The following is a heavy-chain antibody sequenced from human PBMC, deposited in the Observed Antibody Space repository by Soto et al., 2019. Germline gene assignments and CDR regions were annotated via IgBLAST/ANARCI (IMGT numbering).Heavy chain of an antibody. J-gene: IGHJ4*02. V-gene: IGHV3-7*03. D-gene: IGHD3-3*01. CDR3: ARDVTRITLFTVVKSDY. CDR1: GFSFSRYW. CDR2: IKQDGSEI. Sequence: EAQLVESGGDLVQPGGFLRLSCAASGFSFSRYWMAWVRQAPGKGLEWVASIKQDGSEIHYADSVKGRFTIARDNAKDSVYLQMNSLRAEDTAVYYCARDVTRITLFTVVKSDYWGQGTLVTVSS.